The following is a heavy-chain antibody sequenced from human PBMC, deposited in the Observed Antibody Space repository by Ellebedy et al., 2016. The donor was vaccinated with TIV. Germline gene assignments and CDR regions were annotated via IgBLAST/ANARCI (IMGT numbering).Heavy chain of an antibody. V-gene: IGHV3-53*01. CDR2: IYSAGSP. D-gene: IGHD2-8*01. Sequence: GESLKISXAASGFSVSINYMSWVRQAPGKGLEWVSLIYSAGSPNTRYADSVKGRFTVSKDNSKNTVYLHMNSLRAEDTAVYFCARDGVAFGLNVWGPGTTVTVSS. CDR1: GFSVSINY. CDR3: ARDGVAFGLNV. J-gene: IGHJ6*02.